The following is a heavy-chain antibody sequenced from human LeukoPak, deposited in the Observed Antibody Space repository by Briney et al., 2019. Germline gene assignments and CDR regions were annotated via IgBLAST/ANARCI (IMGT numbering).Heavy chain of an antibody. CDR2: IYYSGST. D-gene: IGHD6-19*01. J-gene: IGHJ4*02. Sequence: SESLSLTCTASGGSLSSYYWSWIRRPPGKGLEWVGYIYYSGSTNYNPSLKSRVTISVDTSKNQFSLKLSSVTAADTAVYYCASGVIEQWLPLDWGRGTLVTVSS. CDR3: ASGVIEQWLPLD. CDR1: GGSLSSYY. V-gene: IGHV4-59*01.